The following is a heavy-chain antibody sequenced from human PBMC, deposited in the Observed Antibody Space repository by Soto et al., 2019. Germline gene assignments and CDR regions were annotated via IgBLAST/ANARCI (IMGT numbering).Heavy chain of an antibody. V-gene: IGHV1-8*01. CDR2: MNPNSGNT. J-gene: IGHJ4*02. D-gene: IGHD6-19*01. CDR3: AREHSRGWRFDN. CDR1: GYTFTSYD. Sequence: QVQLVQSGAEVKKPGASVKVSCKASGYTFTSYDINWVRQATGQGLEWMGWMNPNSGNTGYPQKFQGRGTMTRNPSTSTAYMALSSLRSEATAVYYCAREHSRGWRFDNWGQRTLLTVSP.